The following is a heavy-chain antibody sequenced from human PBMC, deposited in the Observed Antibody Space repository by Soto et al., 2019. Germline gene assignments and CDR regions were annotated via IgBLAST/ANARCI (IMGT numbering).Heavy chain of an antibody. Sequence: EVQLVQSGAEVKKPGESLKISCKGSGYSFTSYWIGWVRQMPGKGLEWMGIIYPGDSDTRYSPSFQGQVTISADKSISTAYLQWSSLKGSDTAMYYCASRTRYCSGGRCYFDYWGQGTLVTVSS. D-gene: IGHD2-15*01. CDR1: GYSFTSYW. CDR3: ASRTRYCSGGRCYFDY. CDR2: IYPGDSDT. J-gene: IGHJ4*02. V-gene: IGHV5-51*01.